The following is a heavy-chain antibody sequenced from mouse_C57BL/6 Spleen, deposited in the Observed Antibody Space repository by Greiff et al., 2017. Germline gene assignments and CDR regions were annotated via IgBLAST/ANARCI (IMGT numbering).Heavy chain of an antibody. V-gene: IGHV1-64*01. Sequence: QVQLQQPGAELVKPGASVKLSCKASGYTFTSSWMHWVKQRPGQGLEWIGMIHPNSGSTNYNEKFKSKATLTVDKSSSTAYMQLRSLPSEDSAVYYCARRFITTVVADYFDYWGQGTTLTVSS. CDR3: ARRFITTVVADYFDY. CDR1: GYTFTSSW. D-gene: IGHD1-1*01. J-gene: IGHJ2*01. CDR2: IHPNSGST.